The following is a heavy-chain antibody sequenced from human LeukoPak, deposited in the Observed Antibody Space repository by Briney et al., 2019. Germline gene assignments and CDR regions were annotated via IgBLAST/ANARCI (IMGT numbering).Heavy chain of an antibody. V-gene: IGHV4-59*12. CDR2: IYYSGST. CDR1: GGSISSYY. CDR3: ARDRGYSGYPSSFDP. J-gene: IGHJ5*02. Sequence: PSETLSLTCTVSGGSISSYYWSWIRQPPGKGLEWIGYIYYSGSTNYNPPLKSRVTISVDTSKNQFSLKLSSVTAADTAVYYCARDRGYSGYPSSFDPWGQGTLVTVSS. D-gene: IGHD5-12*01.